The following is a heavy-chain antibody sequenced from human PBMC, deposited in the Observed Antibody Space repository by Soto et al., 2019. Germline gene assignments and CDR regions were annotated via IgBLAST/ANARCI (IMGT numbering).Heavy chain of an antibody. V-gene: IGHV3-30*06. CDR1: GFTFRSYV. J-gene: IGHJ1*01. Sequence: VQLVESGGGVVQPGTSLRVSCVGSGFTFRSYVIHWVRQAPGKGLEWVALTSYDGTAKYYDNSVRGRFTISRDNSRNTVDLQMDSLRLEDTALYYCARWGTTGGLDVWGQGTLVSVSS. CDR3: ARWGTTGGLDV. D-gene: IGHD3-16*01. CDR2: TSYDGTAK.